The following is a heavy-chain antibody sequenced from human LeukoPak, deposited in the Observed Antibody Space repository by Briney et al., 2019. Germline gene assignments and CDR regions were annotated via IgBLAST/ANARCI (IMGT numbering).Heavy chain of an antibody. CDR3: ARENYDILTGYSYFDW. CDR2: IYTSGST. D-gene: IGHD3-9*01. CDR1: GGSISSYY. V-gene: IGHV4-4*07. Sequence: PSETLSLTCTDSGGSISSYYCSWIRQPAGKGPEWIGRIYTSGSTNYNPSLKSRVNTSLDKSKNQFSLKLNSVASAATAVYYFARENYDILTGYSYFDWWGQGSLVTVSS. J-gene: IGHJ4*02.